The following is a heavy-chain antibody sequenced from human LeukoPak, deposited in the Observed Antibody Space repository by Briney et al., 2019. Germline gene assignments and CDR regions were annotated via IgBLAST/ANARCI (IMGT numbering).Heavy chain of an antibody. Sequence: GGSLILSCAASGFTFSSYAMSWVRQAPGKGLELVSAISGSGGSTYYADSVKGRFTISRDNSKNTLYLQMNSLRAEDTAVYYCANPRGSFDYWGQGTLVTVSS. CDR3: ANPRGSFDY. D-gene: IGHD1-26*01. CDR2: ISGSGGST. V-gene: IGHV3-23*01. J-gene: IGHJ4*02. CDR1: GFTFSSYA.